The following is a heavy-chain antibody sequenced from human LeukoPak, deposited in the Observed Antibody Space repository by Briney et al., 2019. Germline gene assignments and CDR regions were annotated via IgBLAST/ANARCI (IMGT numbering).Heavy chain of an antibody. J-gene: IGHJ2*01. V-gene: IGHV4-59*01. CDR2: IYYSGST. D-gene: IGHD3-22*01. CDR3: ARNYYDSSGYYDDWYFDL. Sequence: SETLSLTCTVSGGSISSYYWSWLRQPPGKGLEWIGYIYYSGSTNYNPSLKSRVTISVDTSKNQFSLRLSSVTAADTAVYSCARNYYDSSGYYDDWYFDLWGRGTLVTVSS. CDR1: GGSISSYY.